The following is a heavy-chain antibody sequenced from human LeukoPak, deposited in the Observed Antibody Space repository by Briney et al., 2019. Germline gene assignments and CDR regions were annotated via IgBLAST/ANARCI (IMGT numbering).Heavy chain of an antibody. J-gene: IGHJ4*02. D-gene: IGHD2/OR15-2a*01. V-gene: IGHV4-39*01. CDR3: ARQRSTFGFDY. Sequence: SETLSLTCTVSGGSISSSSYYWGWIRQPPGKGLEWIGGIYYSGSTYYNPSLKSRVTISVDTSKNQFPLKLSSVTAADTAVYYCARQRSTFGFDYWGQGTLVTVSS. CDR1: GGSISSSSYY. CDR2: IYYSGST.